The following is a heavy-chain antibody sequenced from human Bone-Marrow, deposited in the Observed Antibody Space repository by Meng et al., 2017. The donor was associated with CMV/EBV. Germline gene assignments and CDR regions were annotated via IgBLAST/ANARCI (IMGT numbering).Heavy chain of an antibody. Sequence: GGSLRLSCAASGFTFSSYWMSWVRQAPGKGLEWVAGIWYDGTNKNYADSVKGRFTISRDSSKNTLYLQMNSLRAEDTAVYYCAKVSNPVGGAPYYFDYWGQGILVTVSS. CDR1: GFTFSSYW. CDR2: IWYDGTNK. V-gene: IGHV3-33*06. D-gene: IGHD3-16*01. CDR3: AKVSNPVGGAPYYFDY. J-gene: IGHJ4*02.